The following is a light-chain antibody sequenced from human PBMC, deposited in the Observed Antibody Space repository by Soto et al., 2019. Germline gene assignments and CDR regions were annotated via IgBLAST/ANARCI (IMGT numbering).Light chain of an antibody. V-gene: IGKV1-39*01. J-gene: IGKJ4*01. CDR1: QSIRST. CDR3: QQSYSIPLT. CDR2: AAS. Sequence: DIQMTQSPSSLSASVGDRVTITCRASQSIRSTLNWYQQKPGKAPKLLIYAASTLQSGVPSRFGGSGSGTDFTLTINSLQPEDFATYYCQQSYSIPLTFGGGTKVEIK.